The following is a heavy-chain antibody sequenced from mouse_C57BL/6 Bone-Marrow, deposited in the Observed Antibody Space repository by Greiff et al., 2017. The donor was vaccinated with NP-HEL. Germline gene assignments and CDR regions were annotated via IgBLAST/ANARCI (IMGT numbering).Heavy chain of an antibody. J-gene: IGHJ1*03. Sequence: EVKLMESGGGLVQPGESLKLSCESNEYEFPSHDMSWVRKTPEKRLELVAAINSDGGSTYYPDTMERRFIISRDNTKKTLYLQMSSLRSEDTALYYCARDDGYCGSYWYFDVWGTGTTVTVSS. D-gene: IGHD2-3*01. CDR3: ARDDGYCGSYWYFDV. CDR1: EYEFPSHD. CDR2: INSDGGST. V-gene: IGHV5-2*01.